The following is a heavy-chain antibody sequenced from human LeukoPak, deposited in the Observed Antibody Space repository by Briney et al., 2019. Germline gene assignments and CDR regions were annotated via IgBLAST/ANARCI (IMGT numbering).Heavy chain of an antibody. CDR1: GGSLSSYY. CDR2: IYYSGST. CDR3: AGDSVVPGVIIPFDY. Sequence: SETLSLTCTLSGGSLSSYYWSGIPRPPGRGLEGIGYIYYSGSTIYSPSLKRRVTISVNTSTIQFSLKLSSVTAADTAVYYCAGDSVVPGVIIPFDYWGQGTLVTVSS. V-gene: IGHV4-59*01. D-gene: IGHD3-10*01. J-gene: IGHJ4*02.